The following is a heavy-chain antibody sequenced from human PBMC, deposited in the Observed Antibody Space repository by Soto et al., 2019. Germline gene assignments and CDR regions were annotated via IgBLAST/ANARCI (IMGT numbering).Heavy chain of an antibody. CDR3: ARRSRSGYDWVGYKWFDP. CDR1: GYSFPSHW. J-gene: IGHJ5*02. D-gene: IGHD5-12*01. Sequence: PGESLKISCKGSGYSFPSHWIAWVRQMPGKGLEWMGFIYPGDSDTRYSPSFQGRVIISADKSISTAYLQWSSLKASDTAMYYCARRSRSGYDWVGYKWFDPWGQGTLVTVSS. V-gene: IGHV5-51*01. CDR2: IYPGDSDT.